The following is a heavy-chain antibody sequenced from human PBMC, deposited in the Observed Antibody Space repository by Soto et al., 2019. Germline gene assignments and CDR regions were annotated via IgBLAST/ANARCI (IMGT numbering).Heavy chain of an antibody. Sequence: QVQLMQSGAEVKKPGASVTISCKASGYTFTSYYIHWVRQAPRQGLEWMAIINPSGGSTNYAQKFQGRVTVTRDTSTSTVNMELSSLSSEDTAVYYCARDLTAADYWGLGTLVTVSS. V-gene: IGHV1-46*01. CDR1: GYTFTSYY. J-gene: IGHJ4*02. D-gene: IGHD2-21*02. CDR2: INPSGGST. CDR3: ARDLTAADY.